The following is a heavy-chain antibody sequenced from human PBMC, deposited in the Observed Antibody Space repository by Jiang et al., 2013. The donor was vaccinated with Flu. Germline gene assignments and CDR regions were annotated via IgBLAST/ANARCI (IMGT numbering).Heavy chain of an antibody. CDR2: IIPIFGTV. V-gene: IGHV1-69*06. Sequence: VDSGAEVKKPGSSVKVSCKASGDTFNNNAISWVRQAPGQGLEWMGGIIPIFGTVNYAQKFQGRVTITADKSTNTVCMVLNSLRSEDTAVYYCARGPDISAYYYFYWGQGTLVTVSS. CDR1: GDTFNNNA. CDR3: ARGPDISAYYYFY. D-gene: IGHD3-22*01. J-gene: IGHJ4*02.